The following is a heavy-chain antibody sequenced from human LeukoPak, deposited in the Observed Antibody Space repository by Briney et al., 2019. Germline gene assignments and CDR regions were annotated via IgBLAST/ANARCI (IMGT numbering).Heavy chain of an antibody. CDR1: GGSFSGYY. J-gene: IGHJ4*02. V-gene: IGHV4-34*01. Sequence: PSETLSLTCAVYGGSFSGYYWSWIRQPPGKGLEWIGEINHSGSTNYNPSLKSRVTISVDTSKNQFSLKLSSVTAADTAVYYCARVDAHTPAAGTEEYWGQGTLGTVSS. D-gene: IGHD6-13*01. CDR3: ARVDAHTPAAGTEEY. CDR2: INHSGST.